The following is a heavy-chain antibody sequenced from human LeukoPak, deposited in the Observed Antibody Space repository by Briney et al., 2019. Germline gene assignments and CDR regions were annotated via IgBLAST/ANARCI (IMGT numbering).Heavy chain of an antibody. D-gene: IGHD3-10*01. V-gene: IGHV4-34*01. J-gene: IGHJ5*02. Sequence: PSETLSLTCAVYDGSFSAYYWSWIRQPPGEGLEWIGEINHSGSTNYNPSLKSRVTISVDTSKNQFSLKLSSVTAADTAVYYCARGRYYCGSGSSGNWFDPWGQGTLVTVSS. CDR3: ARGRYYCGSGSSGNWFDP. CDR1: DGSFSAYY. CDR2: INHSGST.